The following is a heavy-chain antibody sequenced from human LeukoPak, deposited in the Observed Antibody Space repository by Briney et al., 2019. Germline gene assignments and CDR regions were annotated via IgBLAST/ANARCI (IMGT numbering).Heavy chain of an antibody. J-gene: IGHJ4*02. CDR1: GYTFTSYG. CDR3: ATTIVVVTDDYFDF. V-gene: IGHV1-18*01. Sequence: GASVKVSCKASGYTFTSYGISWVRQAPGQGREWMGWISAYNGNTNYAQKLQGRVTMTTDTSTSTAYMELRSLRSDDTAVYYCATTIVVVTDDYFDFWGQGTLVTVSS. CDR2: ISAYNGNT. D-gene: IGHD2-21*02.